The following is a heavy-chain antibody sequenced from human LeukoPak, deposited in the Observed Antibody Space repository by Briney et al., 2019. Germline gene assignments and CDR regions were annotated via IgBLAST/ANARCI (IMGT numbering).Heavy chain of an antibody. CDR3: ARAIMVRGVIPTY. D-gene: IGHD3-10*01. J-gene: IGHJ4*02. V-gene: IGHV1-2*02. Sequence: ASVKVSCKASGYTFTSYGISWVRQAPGQGLEWMGWINPTTGGTNYAQKFQGRVTMTRDTSISTAYMELSRLRSDDTAVYYCARAIMVRGVIPTYWGQGTLVTVSS. CDR1: GYTFTSYG. CDR2: INPTTGGT.